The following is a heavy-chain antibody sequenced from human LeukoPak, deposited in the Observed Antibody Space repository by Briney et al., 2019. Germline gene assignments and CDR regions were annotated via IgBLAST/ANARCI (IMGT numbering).Heavy chain of an antibody. J-gene: IGHJ2*01. Sequence: GGSLRLSCAVSGFTFSSYAMSWVRQAPGKGLEWVSYISSSSSTIYYADSVKGRFTISRDNAKNSLYLQMNSLRAEDTAVYYCAKDHAYCSGGSCYFDWYFDLWGRGTLVTVSS. V-gene: IGHV3-48*04. D-gene: IGHD2-15*01. CDR3: AKDHAYCSGGSCYFDWYFDL. CDR2: ISSSSSTI. CDR1: GFTFSSYA.